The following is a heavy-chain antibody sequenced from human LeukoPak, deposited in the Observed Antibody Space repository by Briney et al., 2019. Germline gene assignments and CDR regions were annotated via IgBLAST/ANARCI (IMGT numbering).Heavy chain of an antibody. D-gene: IGHD3-10*01. Sequence: PGGSLRLSCAASGLTFSTYSMNWVRQAPGKGLEWVSSISTGGSAIYYADSVKGRFTIPRDNSKNTLYLQMNSLRAEDTAVYYCATAMANYLDYWGQGTLVTVSS. V-gene: IGHV3-21*01. CDR1: GLTFSTYS. CDR3: ATAMANYLDY. J-gene: IGHJ4*02. CDR2: ISTGGSAI.